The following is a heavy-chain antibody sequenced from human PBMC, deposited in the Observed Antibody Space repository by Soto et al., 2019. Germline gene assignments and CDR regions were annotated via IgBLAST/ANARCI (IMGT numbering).Heavy chain of an antibody. V-gene: IGHV1-3*01. CDR1: GYTFTSCA. CDR2: INAGNGNT. CDR3: ARGYCGGDCYSPDDY. D-gene: IGHD2-21*02. J-gene: IGHJ4*02. Sequence: ASVKVSCKASGYTFTSCAMHWVRQAPGQRLEWMGWINAGNGNTKYSQKFQGRVTITRDTSASTAYMELSSLRSEDTAVYYCARGYCGGDCYSPDDYWGQGTLVTVSS.